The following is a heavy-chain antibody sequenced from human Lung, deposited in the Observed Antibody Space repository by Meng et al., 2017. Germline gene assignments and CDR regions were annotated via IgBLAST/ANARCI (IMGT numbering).Heavy chain of an antibody. V-gene: IGHV3-74*01. Sequence: VQLLESGGGLVPPGGSLRLSCAASGFTFTDHWMHWVRQGPGKGLVWVSRINRDGTKPTYADSVKGRFTISRDNAKNTLYLQMNNLRAEDTAFYYCTNDRLNHWGQGALVTVSS. CDR1: GFTFTDHW. CDR3: TNDRLNH. D-gene: IGHD1-1*01. J-gene: IGHJ1*01. CDR2: INRDGTKP.